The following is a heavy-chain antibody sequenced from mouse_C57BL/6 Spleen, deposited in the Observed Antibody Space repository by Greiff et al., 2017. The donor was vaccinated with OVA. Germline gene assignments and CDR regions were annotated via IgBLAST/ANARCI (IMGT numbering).Heavy chain of an antibody. J-gene: IGHJ2*01. Sequence: EVKLMESGPGLVKPSQSLSLTCSVTGYSITSGYYWNWIRQFPGNKLEWMGYISYDGSNNYNPSLKNRISITRDTSKNQFFLKLNSVTTEDTATYYRASYGYDGFDYWGQGTTLTVSS. CDR3: ASYGYDGFDY. V-gene: IGHV3-6*01. D-gene: IGHD2-2*01. CDR1: GYSITSGYY. CDR2: ISYDGSN.